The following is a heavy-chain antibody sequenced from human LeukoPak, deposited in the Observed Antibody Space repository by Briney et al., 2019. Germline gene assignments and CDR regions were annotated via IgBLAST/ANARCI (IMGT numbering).Heavy chain of an antibody. CDR3: ARDYYYGSGSYYNVFDY. CDR1: GGTFSSYA. Sequence: ASVKVSCKASGGTFSSYAISWVRQAPGQGLEWMGRIIPIFGTANYAQKLQGRVTLTTDTSTSTAYMDLRSLRSDDTAVYYCARDYYYGSGSYYNVFDYWGQGTLVTVSS. J-gene: IGHJ4*02. CDR2: IIPIFGTA. D-gene: IGHD3-10*01. V-gene: IGHV1-69*05.